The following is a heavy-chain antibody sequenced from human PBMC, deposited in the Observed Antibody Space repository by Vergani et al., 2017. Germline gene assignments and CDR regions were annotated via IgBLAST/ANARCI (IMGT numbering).Heavy chain of an antibody. Sequence: QVQLVQSGAEVKKPGSSVKVSCKASGGTFSSYAISWVRQAPGQGLEWMGGIIPIFGTANYAQKFQGRVTLAADKSTSTAYMGLSSLRSEDTAVYYCAGGTYYYDSSGYYYPDYYYYGMDVWGQGTTVTVSS. CDR2: IIPIFGTA. J-gene: IGHJ6*02. CDR3: AGGTYYYDSSGYYYPDYYYYGMDV. CDR1: GGTFSSYA. D-gene: IGHD3-22*01. V-gene: IGHV1-69*06.